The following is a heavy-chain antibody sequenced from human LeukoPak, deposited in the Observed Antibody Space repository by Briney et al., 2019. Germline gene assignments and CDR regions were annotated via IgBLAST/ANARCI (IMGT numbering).Heavy chain of an antibody. CDR2: INHSGST. CDR3: ARVSRLWWARDI. CDR1: GGSFSAYY. D-gene: IGHD2-21*01. V-gene: IGHV4-34*01. J-gene: IGHJ3*02. Sequence: PSETLSLTCAVYGGSFSAYYWSWIRQPPGKGLEGIGEINHSGSTDYNPSLKSRVNISVDTSKNQFSLKLSSVTAADTAVYYCARVSRLWWARDIWGQGTMVTVSS.